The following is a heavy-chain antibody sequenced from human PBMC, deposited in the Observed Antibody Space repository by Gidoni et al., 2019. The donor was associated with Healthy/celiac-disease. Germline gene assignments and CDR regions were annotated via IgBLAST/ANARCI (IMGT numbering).Heavy chain of an antibody. CDR2: IYYSGST. CDR1: GCSISSSSYY. Sequence: QLQLQESGPGLVKPSETLSLTCPVSGCSISSSSYYWGWIRQPPGKGLEWMRSIYYSGSTYYNPSLKSRVTISVDTSKNQFSLKLSSVTAADTAVYYCARLGIAVAGLIDYWGQGTLVTVSS. J-gene: IGHJ4*02. D-gene: IGHD6-19*01. V-gene: IGHV4-39*01. CDR3: ARLGIAVAGLIDY.